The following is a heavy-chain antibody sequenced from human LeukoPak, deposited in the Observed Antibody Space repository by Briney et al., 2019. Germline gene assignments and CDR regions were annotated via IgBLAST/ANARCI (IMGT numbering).Heavy chain of an antibody. CDR1: GGSISSYY. CDR2: IYHSGST. J-gene: IGHJ2*01. D-gene: IGHD3-22*01. V-gene: IGHV4-59*01. CDR3: ARGTDHYDSSGYRYFEL. Sequence: SETLSLTCTASGGSISSYYWSWIRQPPGKGLEWIGHIYHSGSTNYNPSLKSRVPLSVDRSKTQSTLRLSSVTAGDTAVYYCARGTDHYDSSGYRYFELWGRGTLATVSS.